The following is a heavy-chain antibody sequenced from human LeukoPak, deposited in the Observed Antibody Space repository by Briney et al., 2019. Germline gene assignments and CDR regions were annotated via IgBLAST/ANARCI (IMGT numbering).Heavy chain of an antibody. CDR2: MNPNSGNT. CDR1: GYTFTSYD. J-gene: IGHJ4*02. V-gene: IGHV1-8*03. CDR3: ARVLARYSSSKYYFDY. Sequence: ASVKVSCKASGYTFTSYDINWVRQATGQGLEWRGWMNPNSGNTGYAQKFQGRVTITRNTSISTAYVELSSLRSEDTAVNYCARVLARYSSSKYYFDYWGQGTLVTVSS. D-gene: IGHD6-13*01.